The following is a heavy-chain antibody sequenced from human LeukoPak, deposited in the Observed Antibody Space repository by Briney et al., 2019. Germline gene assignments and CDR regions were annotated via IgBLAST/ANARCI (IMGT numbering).Heavy chain of an antibody. CDR3: ARDQPPINAFDI. J-gene: IGHJ3*02. CDR1: GGTFSSYA. V-gene: IGHV1-69*13. Sequence: SVNVSCTASGGTFSSYAISWVRQAPGQGLEWMGGIIPIFGTANYAQKFQGRVTITADESTSTAYMELSSLRSEDTAVYYCARDQPPINAFDIWGQGTMVTVSS. CDR2: IIPIFGTA.